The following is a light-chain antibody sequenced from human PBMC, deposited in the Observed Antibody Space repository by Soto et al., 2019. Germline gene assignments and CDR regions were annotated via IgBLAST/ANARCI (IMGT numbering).Light chain of an antibody. Sequence: AIQLTQAPSSLSASVGARVTIGCRTSPDISSALAWYQQRPGKPPKLLLSDAFSLERGVPSRFSGSGSGTGFTLTIGSLQPEDFAAYDCDHFNDIPWTFGQATTLASK. CDR2: DAF. J-gene: IGKJ2*01. V-gene: IGKV1D-13*01. CDR1: PDISSA. CDR3: DHFNDIPWT.